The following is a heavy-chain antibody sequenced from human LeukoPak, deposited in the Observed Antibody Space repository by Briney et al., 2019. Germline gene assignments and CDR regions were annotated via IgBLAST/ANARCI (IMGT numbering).Heavy chain of an antibody. J-gene: IGHJ4*02. CDR1: GFTFSDYA. Sequence: GGSLRLSSVAPGFTFSDYAMSWVRQAPGKGLEWVSGISDSGRSSYYTDSVKGRCTTSRDNSKNTVSLQINNLGTEDTAVYFCARHDSVIPFWGRGTLVTVTS. CDR2: ISDSGRSS. D-gene: IGHD3-16*02. CDR3: ARHDSVIPF. V-gene: IGHV3-23*01.